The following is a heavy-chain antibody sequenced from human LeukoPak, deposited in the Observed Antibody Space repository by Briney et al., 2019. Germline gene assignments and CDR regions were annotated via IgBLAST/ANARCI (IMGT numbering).Heavy chain of an antibody. V-gene: IGHV6-1*01. CDR1: GDSVSSNSAA. Sequence: SRTLSLTCVISGDSVSSNSAAWNWIRQSPSRGLEWLGRTYYRSKWYNDYAVSVKSRITINPDTSKNQFSLQLNSVTPEDTAVYYCARGPSIGSSGWYGGYFDYWGQGTLVTVSS. D-gene: IGHD6-19*01. CDR3: ARGPSIGSSGWYGGYFDY. CDR2: TYYRSKWYN. J-gene: IGHJ4*02.